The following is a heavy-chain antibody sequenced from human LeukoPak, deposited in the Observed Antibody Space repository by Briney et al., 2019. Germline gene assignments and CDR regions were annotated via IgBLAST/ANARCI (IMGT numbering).Heavy chain of an antibody. J-gene: IGHJ2*01. CDR3: AKIGVIGNWYYDV. D-gene: IGHD3-10*01. CDR1: GFIFSSYA. V-gene: IGHV3-23*01. CDR2: ISSGSDYT. Sequence: PGGSLRLSCAACGFIFSSYAMSWVRQAPWKGPEWVSSISSGSDYTFYADSVKGRFTISRDNSKNTLYLQMNSLRAGDTAIYYCAKIGVIGNWYYDVWGRGTLVTVSS.